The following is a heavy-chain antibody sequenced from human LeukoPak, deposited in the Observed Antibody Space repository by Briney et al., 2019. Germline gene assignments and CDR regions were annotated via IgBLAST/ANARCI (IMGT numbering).Heavy chain of an antibody. CDR2: ISFDGSNK. D-gene: IGHD3-16*02. CDR3: AKARDYIWGSYRPDAFDF. J-gene: IGHJ3*01. V-gene: IGHV3-30*18. CDR1: GFTFSNYS. Sequence: QTGGSLRLSCAASGFTFSNYSMHWVRQAPGKGLDRVAAISFDGSNKYYADSVKGRFTISRDNSNNTVYLRMNSLKPEDTAVYYCAKARDYIWGSYRPDAFDFWGQGTKVTASS.